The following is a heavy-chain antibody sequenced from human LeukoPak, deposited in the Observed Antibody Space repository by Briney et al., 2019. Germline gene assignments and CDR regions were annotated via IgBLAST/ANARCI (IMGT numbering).Heavy chain of an antibody. V-gene: IGHV4-31*03. CDR1: CGSISSGGYY. CDR2: IYYSGST. Sequence: SQTLTLTCTVSCGSISSGGYYWSRIRQHPGKGLEWIGYIYYSGSTYHNPSLKSRVTISVDTSKNQFSLKLSSVTAADTAVYYCARGYTAIATDWGQGTLVTVSS. CDR3: ARGYTAIATD. J-gene: IGHJ4*02. D-gene: IGHD5-18*01.